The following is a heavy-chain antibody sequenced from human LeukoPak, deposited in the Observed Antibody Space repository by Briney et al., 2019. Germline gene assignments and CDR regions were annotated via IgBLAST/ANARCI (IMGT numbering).Heavy chain of an antibody. V-gene: IGHV3-30*04. CDR2: ISYDGSNK. CDR3: ARDRGLIAAPGFDY. CDR1: GFTFSSYA. J-gene: IGHJ4*02. D-gene: IGHD6-13*01. Sequence: PGGSLRLSCAASGFTFSSYAMHWVRQAPGKGLEWVAVISYDGSNKYYADSVKGRFTISRDNSKNTLYLQMNSLRAEDTAVYYCARDRGLIAAPGFDYWGQGTLVTVSS.